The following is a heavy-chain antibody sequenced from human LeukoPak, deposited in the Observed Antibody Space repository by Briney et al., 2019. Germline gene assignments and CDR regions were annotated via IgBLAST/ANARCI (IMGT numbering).Heavy chain of an antibody. CDR1: GFTFSSYG. J-gene: IGHJ4*02. Sequence: PGGSLRLSGAASGFTFSSYGMHWVRQAPGKGLEWVAFIRYDGSKKYYADSVKGRFTISRDNSKNTLYLQMNSLRVEDTAVYYCAKESGQGDDYWGQGTLVTVSS. V-gene: IGHV3-30*02. CDR2: IRYDGSKK. D-gene: IGHD6-25*01. CDR3: AKESGQGDDY.